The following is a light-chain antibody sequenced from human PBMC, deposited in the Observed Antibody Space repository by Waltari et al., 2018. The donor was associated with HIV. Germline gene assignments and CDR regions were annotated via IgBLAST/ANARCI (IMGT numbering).Light chain of an antibody. CDR1: RSNIGNNY. Sequence: QSILTQPPPASAAPGQRVTISSSGSRSNIGNNYVSWYQQLPEPAPKLRIYDDSARPSGVPVRCCASKSDMSATLVITGVRTEDEADYYCGAWDSALGAVVFGGGTYITVL. V-gene: IGLV1-51*01. CDR2: DDS. CDR3: GAWDSALGAVV. J-gene: IGLJ2*01.